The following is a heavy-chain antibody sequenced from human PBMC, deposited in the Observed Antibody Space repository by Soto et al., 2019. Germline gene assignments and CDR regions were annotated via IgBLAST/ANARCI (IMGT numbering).Heavy chain of an antibody. CDR3: ARATRTMVRGVIKTSYYFDY. V-gene: IGHV4-31*03. CDR1: GGSISSGGYY. J-gene: IGHJ4*02. Sequence: QVQLQESGPGLVKPSQTLSLTCTVSGGSISSGGYYWSWIRQHPGKGLEWIGYIYYSGSTYYNPSLKRRVTISVDTSKNQYSLKLSSVTAADTAVYYCARATRTMVRGVIKTSYYFDYWGQGTLVTVSS. D-gene: IGHD3-10*01. CDR2: IYYSGST.